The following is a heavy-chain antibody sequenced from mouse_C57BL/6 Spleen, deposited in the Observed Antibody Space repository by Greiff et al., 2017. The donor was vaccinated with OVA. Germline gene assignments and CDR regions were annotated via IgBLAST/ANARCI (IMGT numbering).Heavy chain of an antibody. J-gene: IGHJ4*01. CDR1: GYTFTSYW. Sequence: VQLQQPGAELVKPGASVKVSCKASGYTFTSYWMHWVKQRPGQGLEWIARIHPSDSDTNYNQQFKGKSTLTVDKSSSTAYMQLSSLKFDDSAVYYFARYYCSSYEFYYAMDYWGQGTSVTVSS. CDR3: ARYYCSSYEFYYAMDY. D-gene: IGHD1-1*01. V-gene: IGHV1-74*01. CDR2: IHPSDSDT.